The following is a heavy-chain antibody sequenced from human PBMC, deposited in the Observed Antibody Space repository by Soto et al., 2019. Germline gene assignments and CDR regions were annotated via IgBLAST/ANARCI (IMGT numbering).Heavy chain of an antibody. D-gene: IGHD2-15*01. J-gene: IGHJ4*02. CDR3: AKDKVVAATYFDY. CDR1: GFTFSSYG. V-gene: IGHV3-30*18. CDR2: ISYDGSNK. Sequence: VGSLRLSCAASGFTFSSYGMHWVRQAPGKGLEWVAVISYDGSNKYYADSVKGRFTISRDNSKNTLYLQMNSLRAEDTAVYYCAKDKVVAATYFDYWGQGTLVTVSS.